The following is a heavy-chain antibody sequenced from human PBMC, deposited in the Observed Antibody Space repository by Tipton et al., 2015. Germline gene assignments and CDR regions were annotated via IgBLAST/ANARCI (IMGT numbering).Heavy chain of an antibody. CDR3: ARGRSVDFDS. CDR1: GFSFNWFG. J-gene: IGHJ4*02. V-gene: IGHV3-30*03. CDR2: ISYDGSIK. Sequence: SLRLSCAASGFSFNWFGMHWVRQAPGKGLDWVAVISYDGSIKYYADSVKGRFTISRDNAKNTLVLQMNSLRAEDTAIYYCARGRSVDFDSWGQGTLVTVSS.